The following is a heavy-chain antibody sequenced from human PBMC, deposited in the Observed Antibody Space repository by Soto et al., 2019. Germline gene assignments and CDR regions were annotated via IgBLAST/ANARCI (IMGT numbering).Heavy chain of an antibody. CDR2: IYYSGST. Sequence: QVQLQESGPGLVKPSQTLSLTCTVSGGSISSGGYYWSWIRQHPGKGLEWIGYIYYSGSTYYNPSLKSRVTISVATSRNQFSLKLSSVTAADTAVYYCARGWEPPTYYFAYWGQGTLVTVSS. V-gene: IGHV4-31*03. J-gene: IGHJ4*02. CDR3: ARGWEPPTYYFAY. D-gene: IGHD1-1*01. CDR1: GGSISSGGYY.